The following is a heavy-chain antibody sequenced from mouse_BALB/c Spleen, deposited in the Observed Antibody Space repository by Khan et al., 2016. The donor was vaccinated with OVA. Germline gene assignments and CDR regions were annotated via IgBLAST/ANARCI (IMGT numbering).Heavy chain of an antibody. J-gene: IGHJ2*01. Sequence: EVQLQESGPGLVKPSQSLSLTCTVTGYSITSDYAWNWIRQFPGNKLEWMGYISYSGNTKYNPSLTSRISITRDTSENQFFLQLNSVTIEDTATYYGAKIYGGDFDYWGQGTTLTVSS. CDR2: ISYSGNT. V-gene: IGHV3-2*02. CDR1: GYSITSDYA. D-gene: IGHD1-1*01. CDR3: AKIYGGDFDY.